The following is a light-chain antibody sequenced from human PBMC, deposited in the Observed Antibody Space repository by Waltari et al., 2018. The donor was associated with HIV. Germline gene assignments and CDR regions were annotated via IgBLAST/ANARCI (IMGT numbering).Light chain of an antibody. CDR2: EDT. Sequence: FMLTQPHSASESPGKTVTITSARSTGTIASNHVQGNQQRPGSAPTPVIYEDTQRPSGVPDRFSGSIDSSSNSASLTIYELKTEDEADYYCQSYDSTNPCVFGTGTRVTVL. J-gene: IGLJ1*01. CDR1: TGTIASNH. V-gene: IGLV6-57*03. CDR3: QSYDSTNPCV.